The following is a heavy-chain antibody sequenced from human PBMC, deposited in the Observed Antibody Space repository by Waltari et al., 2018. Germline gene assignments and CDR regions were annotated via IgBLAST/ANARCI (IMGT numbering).Heavy chain of an antibody. J-gene: IGHJ5*02. CDR1: GYTFTNYD. V-gene: IGHV1-8*03. Sequence: QVQLVQSGAEVKKPGASVKVSCKASGYTFTNYDLNWVRQATGQGLEWMGWMNPNSGTSGYAQNFQGRVTITRDTSISTAYMELSSLRSEDTAVYFCARVQPGTGWYNWFDPWGQGTLVTVSS. CDR2: MNPNSGTS. D-gene: IGHD6-19*01. CDR3: ARVQPGTGWYNWFDP.